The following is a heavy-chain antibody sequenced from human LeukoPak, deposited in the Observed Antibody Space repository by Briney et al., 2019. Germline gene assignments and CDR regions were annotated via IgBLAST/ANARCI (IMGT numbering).Heavy chain of an antibody. CDR2: IYTSGST. CDR1: GGSISSGSYY. V-gene: IGHV4-61*02. J-gene: IGHJ2*01. D-gene: IGHD1-26*01. Sequence: SQTLSLTCTVSGGSISSGSYYWSWIRQPAGKGLEWIGRIYTSGSTNYNPSLKSRVTISVDTSKNQFSLKLSSVTAADTAVYYCARLVNGYFDLWGRGTLVTVSS. CDR3: ARLVNGYFDL.